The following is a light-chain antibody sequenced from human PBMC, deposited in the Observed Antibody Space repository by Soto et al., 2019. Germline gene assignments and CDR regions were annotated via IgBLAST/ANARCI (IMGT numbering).Light chain of an antibody. J-gene: IGKJ2*01. CDR2: DAS. CDR3: HQRSNWPPYS. CDR1: QSVRRY. Sequence: EIVLTQSPATLSLSPGERATLSCRASQSVRRYLAWYQQKPGQAPRLLIYDASNRATGIPARFSGSGSGTAFTLTISSLEPEDFAVYYCHQRSNWPPYSFGPGTKLEIK. V-gene: IGKV3-11*01.